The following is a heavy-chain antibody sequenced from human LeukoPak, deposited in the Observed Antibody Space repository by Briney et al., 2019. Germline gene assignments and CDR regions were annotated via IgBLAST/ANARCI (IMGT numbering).Heavy chain of an antibody. CDR2: IYHSGST. D-gene: IGHD6-6*01. Sequence: SETLSLTCAVSGYSISSGYYWGWIRQPPGKGLEWIGSIYHSGSTHYNPSLERRVTIPVDRSKNQVSLKQSPVTAADAAVYYCARLIAARKPDDPWGQGTLVTVSS. V-gene: IGHV4-38-2*01. CDR1: GYSISSGYY. CDR3: ARLIAARKPDDP. J-gene: IGHJ5*02.